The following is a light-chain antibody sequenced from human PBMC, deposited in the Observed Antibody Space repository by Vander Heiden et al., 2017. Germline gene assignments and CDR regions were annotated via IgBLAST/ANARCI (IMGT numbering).Light chain of an antibody. J-gene: IGKJ5*01. CDR2: DAS. CDR3: QQYDYLPPT. Sequence: DIQMTQSPSSLSASVGDKITITCQASLDITNYLNWYQQKPGKAPKLLIYDASNLETGVPSRFSGSGSGTHFTFTFSSLQPEDFATYYCQQYDYLPPTFGQGTRLEIK. V-gene: IGKV1-33*01. CDR1: LDITNY.